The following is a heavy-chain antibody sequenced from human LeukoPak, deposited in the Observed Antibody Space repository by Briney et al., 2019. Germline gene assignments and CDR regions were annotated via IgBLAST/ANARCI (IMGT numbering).Heavy chain of an antibody. V-gene: IGHV4-38-2*02. Sequence: SETLSLTYSVSGYSISSGYYWGWIRQSPGKGLEWIGSVYQSGSTNYNPSLKSRVTISVDTSKNQFSLKLSSVTAADTAVYYCARESDEGYSYGFGTFDYWGQGTLVTVSS. D-gene: IGHD5-18*01. CDR3: ARESDEGYSYGFGTFDY. CDR2: VYQSGST. CDR1: GYSISSGYY. J-gene: IGHJ4*02.